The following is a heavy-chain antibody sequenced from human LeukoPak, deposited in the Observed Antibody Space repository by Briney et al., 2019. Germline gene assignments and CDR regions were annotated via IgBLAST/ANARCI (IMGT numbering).Heavy chain of an antibody. CDR2: INPNSGGT. CDR1: GYTFTGYY. V-gene: IGHV1-2*02. J-gene: IGHJ3*02. CDR3: AVLAEPSAFDI. Sequence: ASVKVSCKASGYTFTGYYMHWVRQAPGRGLEWMGWINPNSGGTNYAQKFQGRVTMTRDTSISTAYMELSSLRSEDTAVYYCAVLAEPSAFDIWGQGTMVTVSS. D-gene: IGHD1-14*01.